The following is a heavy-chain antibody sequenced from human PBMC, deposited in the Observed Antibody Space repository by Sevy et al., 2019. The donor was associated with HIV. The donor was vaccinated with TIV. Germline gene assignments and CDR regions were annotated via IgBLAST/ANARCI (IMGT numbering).Heavy chain of an antibody. J-gene: IGHJ5*02. V-gene: IGHV4-4*07. CDR3: AREEDVVVPAAIQGTNWFDP. D-gene: IGHD2-2*01. CDR1: GGSISSYY. CDR2: IYTSGST. Sequence: SETLSLTCTVSGGSISSYYWSWIRQPAGKGLEWIGRIYTSGSTNYNPSLKSRVTMSVDTSKNQFSLKLSSVTAADTAVYYCAREEDVVVPAAIQGTNWFDPWGQGTLVTVSS.